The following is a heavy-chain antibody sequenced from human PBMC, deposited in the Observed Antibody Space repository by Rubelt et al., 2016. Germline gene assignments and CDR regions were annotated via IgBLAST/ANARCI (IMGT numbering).Heavy chain of an antibody. J-gene: IGHJ4*02. Sequence: QLQLQESGPGLVKPSETLSLTCTVSGGSFSSSNYYWSWIRQPPGKGLEWVGTISYSGSTYYNPSLKSRVTVSVDTSKNQFARGLSSVTAADTAVYYCARGRGRFDYWGQGTLVTVSS. CDR2: ISYSGST. D-gene: IGHD3-10*01. V-gene: IGHV4-39*01. CDR1: GGSFSSSNYY. CDR3: ARGRGRFDY.